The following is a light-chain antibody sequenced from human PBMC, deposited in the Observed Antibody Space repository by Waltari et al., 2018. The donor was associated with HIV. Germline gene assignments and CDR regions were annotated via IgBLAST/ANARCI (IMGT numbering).Light chain of an antibody. V-gene: IGLV6-57*03. CDR3: QSSDSIIAV. J-gene: IGLJ3*02. CDR1: SGSIDSNY. CDR2: EDT. Sequence: NFMLTQPHSVSESPGKTVIISCTRSSGSIDSNYVHWYQQRPGSAPIILIYEDTERPSGVSERFSASIDSSSNSASLTISGLTTEDEADYYCQSSDSIIAVFGGGTKLTVL.